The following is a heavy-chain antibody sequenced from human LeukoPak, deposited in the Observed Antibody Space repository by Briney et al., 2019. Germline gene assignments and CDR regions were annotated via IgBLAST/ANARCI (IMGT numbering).Heavy chain of an antibody. J-gene: IGHJ4*02. CDR3: AREGAYGDFEY. CDR1: GYTFNRYG. Sequence: GASVKVSCKASGYTFNRYGISWVRQAPGQGPEWMGWISAYNGNTNYAQKVQGRVTMTTNTSTSTAYMELRSLRSDDTAVYYCAREGAYGDFEYWGQGTLVTVSS. CDR2: ISAYNGNT. D-gene: IGHD4-17*01. V-gene: IGHV1-18*01.